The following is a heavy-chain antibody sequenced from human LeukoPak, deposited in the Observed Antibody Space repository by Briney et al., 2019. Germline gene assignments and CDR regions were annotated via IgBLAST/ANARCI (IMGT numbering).Heavy chain of an antibody. Sequence: SETLSLTCTVSGASISSYYWSWIRQPPGKGLEWIGYIYYSGSTNYNPSLKSRVTISVDTSKNQFSLRLSSVTAADTAVYYCARLPTYNYGLDWCFDLWGRGTLVTVSS. CDR3: ARLPTYNYGLDWCFDL. J-gene: IGHJ2*01. D-gene: IGHD5-18*01. V-gene: IGHV4-59*08. CDR1: GASISSYY. CDR2: IYYSGST.